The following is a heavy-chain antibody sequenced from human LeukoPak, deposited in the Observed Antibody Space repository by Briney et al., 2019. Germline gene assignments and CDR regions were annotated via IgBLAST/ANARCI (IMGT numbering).Heavy chain of an antibody. CDR1: GFTFSSYN. V-gene: IGHV3-7*01. CDR2: INGDGSLN. CDR3: ARDLSPHYYDSSGYLGVGY. D-gene: IGHD3-22*01. Sequence: GGSLRLSCAASGFTFSSYNMNWVRQAPGKGLEWVANINGDGSLNGHVASVKGRFTISRDNAKNSLYLQMNSLRAEDTAVYYCARDLSPHYYDSSGYLGVGYWGQGTLVTVSS. J-gene: IGHJ4*02.